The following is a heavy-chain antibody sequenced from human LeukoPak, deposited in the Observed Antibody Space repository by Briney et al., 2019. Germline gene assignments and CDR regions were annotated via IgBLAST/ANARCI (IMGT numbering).Heavy chain of an antibody. CDR3: AKDLWDYGSGSYYIPFDY. V-gene: IGHV3-23*01. D-gene: IGHD3-10*01. CDR2: ISGSGGST. CDR1: GFTFSSYA. J-gene: IGHJ4*02. Sequence: GGSLRHSCAASGFTFSSYAMSWVRQAPGKGLEWVSAISGSGGSTYYADSVKGRFTISRDNSKNTLYLQMNSLRAEDTAVYYCAKDLWDYGSGSYYIPFDYWGQGTLVTVSS.